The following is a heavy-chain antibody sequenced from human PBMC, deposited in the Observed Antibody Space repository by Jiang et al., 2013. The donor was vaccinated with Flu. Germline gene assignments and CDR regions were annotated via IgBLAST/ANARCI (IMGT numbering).Heavy chain of an antibody. V-gene: IGHV1-69*06. Sequence: SSYAISWVRQAPGQGLEWMGGIIPIFGTANYAQKFQGRVTITADKSTSTAYMELSSLRSEDTTVYYCATGPDAFDIWGQGTMVTVSS. D-gene: IGHD2-8*02. CDR1: SSYA. J-gene: IGHJ3*02. CDR2: IIPIFGTA. CDR3: ATGPDAFDI.